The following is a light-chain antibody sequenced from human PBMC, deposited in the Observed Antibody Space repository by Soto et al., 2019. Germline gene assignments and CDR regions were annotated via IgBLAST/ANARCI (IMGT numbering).Light chain of an antibody. J-gene: IGLJ1*01. CDR1: TSDVGSSNY. CDR2: EVS. CDR3: SSYTIITTPYV. Sequence: QLVLTQPASVSGSPGQSITISCTGSTSDVGSSNYVSWYQQHPGKAPKLILYEVSHRPSGVSDRFSGSKSGNTASLTVSWLQAEDEADYYCSSYTIITTPYVFGSGTKLTVL. V-gene: IGLV2-14*01.